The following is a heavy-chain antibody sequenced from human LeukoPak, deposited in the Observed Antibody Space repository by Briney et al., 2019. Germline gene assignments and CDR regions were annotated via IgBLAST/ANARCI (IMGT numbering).Heavy chain of an antibody. CDR2: IIPILGIA. V-gene: IGHV1-69*04. Sequence: GASVKVSCKASGGTFSSYAISWVRQAPGQGLEWMGRIIPILGIANYAQKFQGRVTITADKSTSTAYMELSSLRSEDTAVYYCARVYGSGSYSGFDYWGQGTLVTVSS. J-gene: IGHJ4*02. D-gene: IGHD3-10*01. CDR3: ARVYGSGSYSGFDY. CDR1: GGTFSSYA.